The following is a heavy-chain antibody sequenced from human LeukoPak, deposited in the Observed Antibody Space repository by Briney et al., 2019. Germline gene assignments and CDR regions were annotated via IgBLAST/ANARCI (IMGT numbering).Heavy chain of an antibody. V-gene: IGHV1-69*01. CDR3: ARDPDEGDYGAWNWFDP. Sequence: SVKVSCKASGGTFSSYAISWVRQAPGQGLEWMGGVIPIFGTANYAQKFQGRVTITADESTSTAYMELSSLRSEDTAVYYCARDPDEGDYGAWNWFDPWGQGTLVTVSS. D-gene: IGHD4-17*01. CDR2: VIPIFGTA. J-gene: IGHJ5*02. CDR1: GGTFSSYA.